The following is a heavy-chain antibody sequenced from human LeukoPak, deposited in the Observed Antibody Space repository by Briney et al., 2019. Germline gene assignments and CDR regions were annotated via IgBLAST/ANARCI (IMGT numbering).Heavy chain of an antibody. CDR2: ITSAGTTI. D-gene: IGHD2-15*01. Sequence: GGSLRLSCAASGFNFGSYSMTWVCQAPGKGLEWVSYITSAGTTIKFADSVKGRFTISRDNAKNSMYLQMNSLRAEDTAVYYCARDSPHCSGGGCYFFDYWGQRTLVIVSA. V-gene: IGHV3-48*01. CDR3: ARDSPHCSGGGCYFFDY. CDR1: GFNFGSYS. J-gene: IGHJ4*02.